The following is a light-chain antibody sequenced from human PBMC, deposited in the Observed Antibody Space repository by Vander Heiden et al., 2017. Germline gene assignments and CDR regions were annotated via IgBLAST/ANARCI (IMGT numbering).Light chain of an antibody. Sequence: EIVLTQSPGTLSLSPGERATLSCRASQSVSNTYLAWYQQKPGQAPRLLIYGASSRATGIPDRFSGSGYGTDFTLTISRLELEDFAVYYCQQYGSSPPYTFGQGTKLEIK. V-gene: IGKV3-20*01. CDR3: QQYGSSPPYT. J-gene: IGKJ2*01. CDR1: QSVSNTY. CDR2: GAS.